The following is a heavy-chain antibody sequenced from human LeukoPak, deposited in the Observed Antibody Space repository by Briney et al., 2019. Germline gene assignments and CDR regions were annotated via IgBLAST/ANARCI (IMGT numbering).Heavy chain of an antibody. V-gene: IGHV3-48*01. Sequence: GGSLRPSCAASGFTFNSYSMNWVRRAPGKGLEWVSYISSSRSIIYYADSVKGRFTISRDNAKNSLYLQMNSLRAEDTAVYYCARDGTTVTTSGALDAFDLWGQGTMVTVSS. CDR1: GFTFNSYS. CDR2: ISSSRSII. D-gene: IGHD4-17*01. CDR3: ARDGTTVTTSGALDAFDL. J-gene: IGHJ3*01.